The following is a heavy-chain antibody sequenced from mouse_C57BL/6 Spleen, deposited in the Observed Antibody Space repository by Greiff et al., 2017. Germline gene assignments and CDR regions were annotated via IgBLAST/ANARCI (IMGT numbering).Heavy chain of an antibody. Sequence: QVQLQQPGAELVKPGASVKLSCKASGYTFTSYWMHWVKQRPGRGLEWIGRIDPNSGGTKYNEKFKSQATLTVDKPSSTAYMQLSSLTSEDSAVYYCARAFYGSSYPYYAMDYWGQGTSVTVSS. J-gene: IGHJ4*01. CDR3: ARAFYGSSYPYYAMDY. CDR2: IDPNSGGT. V-gene: IGHV1-72*01. D-gene: IGHD1-1*01. CDR1: GYTFTSYW.